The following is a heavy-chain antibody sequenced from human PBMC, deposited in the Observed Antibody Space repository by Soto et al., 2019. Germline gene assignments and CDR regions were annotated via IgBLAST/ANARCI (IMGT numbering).Heavy chain of an antibody. Sequence: SETLSLTCTVSGGSISSSSYYWGWIRQPPGKGLEWIGSIYYSGSTYYNPSLKSRVTISVDTSKNQFSLKLSSVTAADTAVYYCARMKALDDFWSGYYEKGRISYYYYGMDVWGQGTTVTVSS. D-gene: IGHD3-3*01. J-gene: IGHJ6*02. CDR3: ARMKALDDFWSGYYEKGRISYYYYGMDV. V-gene: IGHV4-39*01. CDR2: IYYSGST. CDR1: GGSISSSSYY.